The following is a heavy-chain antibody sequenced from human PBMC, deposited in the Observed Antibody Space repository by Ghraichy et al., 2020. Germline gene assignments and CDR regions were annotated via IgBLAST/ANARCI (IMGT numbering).Heavy chain of an antibody. CDR2: IRSKAYGGTT. CDR1: GFTFGDYA. Sequence: GGSLRLSCTASGFTFGDYAMSWFRQAPGKGLEWVGFIRSKAYGGTTEYAASVKGRFTISRDDSKSIAYLQMNSLKTEDTAGYYCTRRRAVTTSYYYYGMDVWGQGTTVTVSS. D-gene: IGHD4-17*01. V-gene: IGHV3-49*03. CDR3: TRRRAVTTSYYYYGMDV. J-gene: IGHJ6*02.